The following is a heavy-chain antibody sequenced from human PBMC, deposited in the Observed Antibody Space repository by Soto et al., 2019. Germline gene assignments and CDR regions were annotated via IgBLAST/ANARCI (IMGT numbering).Heavy chain of an antibody. CDR2: IIPIFGTA. D-gene: IGHD4-4*01. CDR1: GGTLSDFV. V-gene: IGHV1-69*01. Sequence: QVQLVQSGAEVKRPGSSVKVSCKASGGTLSDFVINWVRQAPGQGLEWMGGIIPIFGTADYAQTFKGRVTITADESTSTAYMELSSLRSEDTAIYYCASPLQGDYYYYGLDVWGQGTTVTVSS. CDR3: ASPLQGDYYYYGLDV. J-gene: IGHJ6*02.